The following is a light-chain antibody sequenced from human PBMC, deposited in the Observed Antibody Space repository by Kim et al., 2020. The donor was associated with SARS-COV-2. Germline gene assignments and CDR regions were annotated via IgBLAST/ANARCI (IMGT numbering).Light chain of an antibody. CDR3: QVWDSSTPVV. J-gene: IGLJ2*01. CDR2: QDN. Sequence: SYELTQSPSVSVSPGQTASITCSGHELGDKYVCWYQHRPGQSPVLVIHQDNKRPSGIPERFSGSNSGNTATLTISGTEAMDEADYYCQVWDSSTPVVFGGGTQLTVL. CDR1: ELGDKY. V-gene: IGLV3-1*01.